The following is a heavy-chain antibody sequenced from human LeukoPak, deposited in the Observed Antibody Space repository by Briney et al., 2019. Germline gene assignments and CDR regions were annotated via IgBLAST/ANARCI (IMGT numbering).Heavy chain of an antibody. Sequence: SETLSLTCAVSGGSISSGGYSWSWIRQPTGKGLEWIGYIYHSGSTYYNPSLKSRVTISVDRSKNQFSLKLSSVTAADTAVYYCASYVWGSYAFDIWGQGTMVTVSS. CDR3: ASYVWGSYAFDI. J-gene: IGHJ3*02. V-gene: IGHV4-30-2*01. D-gene: IGHD3-16*01. CDR2: IYHSGST. CDR1: GGSISSGGYS.